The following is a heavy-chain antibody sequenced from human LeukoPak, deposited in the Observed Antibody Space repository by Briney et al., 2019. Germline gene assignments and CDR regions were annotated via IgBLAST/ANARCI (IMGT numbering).Heavy chain of an antibody. Sequence: KSGGSLRLSCAASGFTFSHYWMTWVRQAPGKGLEWVANIKEDGSERNYLDSVKGRFTISRDNAKNSVYLQMDSLRAEDTAVYYCAKPFYVFSGERNYFDYWGQGTLVTVSS. CDR2: IKEDGSER. J-gene: IGHJ4*02. CDR1: GFTFSHYW. V-gene: IGHV3-7*01. CDR3: AKPFYVFSGERNYFDY. D-gene: IGHD7-27*01.